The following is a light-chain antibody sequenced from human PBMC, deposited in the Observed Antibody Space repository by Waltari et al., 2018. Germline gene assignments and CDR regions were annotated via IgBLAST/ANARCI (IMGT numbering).Light chain of an antibody. CDR1: QSVSKY. CDR2: DAS. V-gene: IGKV3-20*01. CDR3: QKYVNLPAT. Sequence: SGRASQSVSKYLAWYQQRPGQAPRLLIYDASIRATGIPDRFSGSGSGTDFSLTISRLEPEDFAVYYCQKYVNLPATFGQRTKVEIK. J-gene: IGKJ1*01.